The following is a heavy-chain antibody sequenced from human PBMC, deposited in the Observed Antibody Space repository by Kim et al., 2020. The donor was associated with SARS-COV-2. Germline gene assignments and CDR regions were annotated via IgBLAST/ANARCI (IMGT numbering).Heavy chain of an antibody. V-gene: IGHV4-59*13. CDR2: IYYSGST. Sequence: SETLSLTCTVSGGSISSYYWSWIRQPPGKGLEWIGYIYYSGSTNYNPSLKSRVTISVDTSKNQFSLKLSSVTAADTAVYYCARYCGGDCYDTGAFDIWGQGTMVTVSS. CDR3: ARYCGGDCYDTGAFDI. D-gene: IGHD2-21*02. J-gene: IGHJ3*02. CDR1: GGSISSYY.